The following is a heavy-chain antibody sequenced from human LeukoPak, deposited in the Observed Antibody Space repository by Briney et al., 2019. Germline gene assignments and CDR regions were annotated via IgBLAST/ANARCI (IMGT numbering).Heavy chain of an antibody. CDR1: GYTFTGYY. V-gene: IGHV1-2*02. CDR2: INPNSGGT. J-gene: IGHJ4*02. D-gene: IGHD1-7*01. Sequence: ASVKVSCKASGYTFTGYYMHWVRQAPGQGLEWMGWINPNSGGTNYAQKFQGRVTMTEDTSTDTAYMELSSLRSEDTAVYYCATQARYNWNYGFDYWGQGTLVTVSS. CDR3: ATQARYNWNYGFDY.